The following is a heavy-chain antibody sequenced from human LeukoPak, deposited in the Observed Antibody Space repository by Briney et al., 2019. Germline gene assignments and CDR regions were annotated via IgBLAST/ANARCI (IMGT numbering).Heavy chain of an antibody. V-gene: IGHV3-30-3*01. CDR2: ISYDGSNK. CDR1: GFTFSSYA. Sequence: GGSLRLSCAASGFTFSSYAMHWVRQAPGKGLEWVAVISYDGSNKYYADSVKGRFTISRDNSKNTLYLQMNSLRAEDTAVYYCARDRALLVPGAILTGYNWFDPWGQGTLVTVSS. CDR3: ARDRALLVPGAILTGYNWFDP. D-gene: IGHD3-9*01. J-gene: IGHJ5*02.